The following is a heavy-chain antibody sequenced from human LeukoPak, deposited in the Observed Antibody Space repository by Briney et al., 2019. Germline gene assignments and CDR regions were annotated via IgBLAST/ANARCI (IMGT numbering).Heavy chain of an antibody. CDR3: ARSVAGPFAVFDY. Sequence: SQTLSLTCAISGYSFSSNSAAWNWIRQSPARGLEWLVRTYYRSKWYNDYAVSVKSRITSNPDTSKNQFSLQLNSVTPEDTAVYYCARSVAGPFAVFDYWGQGTLVTVSS. J-gene: IGHJ4*02. CDR1: GYSFSSNSAA. D-gene: IGHD6-19*01. V-gene: IGHV6-1*01. CDR2: TYYRSKWYN.